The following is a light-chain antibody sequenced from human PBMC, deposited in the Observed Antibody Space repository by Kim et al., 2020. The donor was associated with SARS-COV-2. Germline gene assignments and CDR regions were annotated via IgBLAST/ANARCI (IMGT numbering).Light chain of an antibody. Sequence: SVKLTCTLSSGHSNYAIAWHQQQPERGPRYLMKLNSDGSHNKGDGIPDRFSGSSSGAERYLTISSLQSEDEADYYCQTWDTGILVFGGGTQLTVL. CDR2: LNSDGSH. CDR1: SGHSNYA. J-gene: IGLJ3*02. CDR3: QTWDTGILV. V-gene: IGLV4-69*02.